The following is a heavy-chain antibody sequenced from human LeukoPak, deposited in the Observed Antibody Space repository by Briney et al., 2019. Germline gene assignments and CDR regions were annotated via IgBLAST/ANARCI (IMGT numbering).Heavy chain of an antibody. CDR2: INANSGGT. CDR3: ARGGSGSYFSWLDP. D-gene: IGHD3-10*01. J-gene: IGHJ5*02. CDR1: GYTFTGYY. V-gene: IGHV1-2*02. Sequence: ASVKVSCKASGYTFTGYYIHWVPQAPGQGLECMGWINANSGGTNYAQKFQGRVTMTRDTSISTAYMELNRLRSDDTAVYYCARGGSGSYFSWLDPWGQGTLVTVSS.